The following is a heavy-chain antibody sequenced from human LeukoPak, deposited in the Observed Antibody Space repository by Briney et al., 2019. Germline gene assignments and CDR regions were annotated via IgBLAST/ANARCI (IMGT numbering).Heavy chain of an antibody. CDR2: ISSSSNTI. D-gene: IGHD1-26*01. J-gene: IGHJ4*02. V-gene: IGHV3-48*02. CDR1: GFTFSSYS. Sequence: PGGSLRLSCAASGFTFSSYSMNWVRQAPGKGLEWVSFISSSSNTIYYADSVKGRFTISRDNAKYSLYLQMNTLRDEDTAVYYCARKVELQYWGQRTVVTVSS. CDR3: ARKVELQY.